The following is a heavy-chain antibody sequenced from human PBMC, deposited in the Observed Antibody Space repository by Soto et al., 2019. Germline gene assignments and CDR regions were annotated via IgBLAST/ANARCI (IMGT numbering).Heavy chain of an antibody. D-gene: IGHD6-19*01. Sequence: PGGSLRLSCAASGFSVSRHYMTWVRQAPGKGLEWVSVIYSGVSIYYAESVKGRFTFSRDNSKNTVYLQMNSMRAEDTAVYYCARDVEYSSRWYPHAFHIWGQGTMVTLS. J-gene: IGHJ3*02. CDR3: ARDVEYSSRWYPHAFHI. V-gene: IGHV3-53*01. CDR2: IYSGVSI. CDR1: GFSVSRHY.